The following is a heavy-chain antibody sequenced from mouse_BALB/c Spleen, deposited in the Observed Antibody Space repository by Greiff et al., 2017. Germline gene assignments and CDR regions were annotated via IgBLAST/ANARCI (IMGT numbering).Heavy chain of an antibody. CDR1: GYTFSSYW. J-gene: IGHJ4*01. V-gene: IGHV1-9*01. CDR2: ILPGSGST. D-gene: IGHD2-3*01. CDR3: ARWLLREYAMDY. Sequence: QVQLQQSGAELMKPGASVKISCKATGYTFSSYWIEWVKQRPGHGLEWIGEILPGSGSTNYNEKFKGKATFTADTSSNTAYMQLSSLTSEDSAVYYCARWLLREYAMDYWGQGTSVTVSS.